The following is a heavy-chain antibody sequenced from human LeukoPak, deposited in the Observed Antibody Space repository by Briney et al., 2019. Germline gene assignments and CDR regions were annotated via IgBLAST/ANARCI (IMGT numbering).Heavy chain of an antibody. CDR1: GGSFSAYY. V-gene: IGHV4-34*01. Sequence: PSETLSLTRAVYGGSFSAYYWSWIRQPPGQGLEWIGEINHSGSTNYNPSLKSRVTISVDTSKNQLSLKVSSVTAADTAVYYCATVKMGENWFDPWGQGTLVTVSS. D-gene: IGHD1-26*01. CDR2: INHSGST. J-gene: IGHJ5*02. CDR3: ATVKMGENWFDP.